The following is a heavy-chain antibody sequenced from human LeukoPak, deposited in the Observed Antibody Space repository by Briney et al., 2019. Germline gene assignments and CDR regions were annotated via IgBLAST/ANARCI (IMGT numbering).Heavy chain of an antibody. V-gene: IGHV1-69*02. D-gene: IGHD3-22*01. CDR1: GGTFSSYT. Sequence: SVKVSCKASGGTFSSYTISWVRQAPGQGLEWMGRIIPILGIANYAQKFQGRVTITADKSTSTAYMELSSLRSEDTAVYYCARGGRPYDSSGLYYIDYWGRGTLVTVSS. CDR2: IIPILGIA. CDR3: ARGGRPYDSSGLYYIDY. J-gene: IGHJ4*02.